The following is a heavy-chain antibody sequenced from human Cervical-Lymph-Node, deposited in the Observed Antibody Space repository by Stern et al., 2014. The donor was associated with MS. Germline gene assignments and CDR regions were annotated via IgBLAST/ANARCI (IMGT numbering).Heavy chain of an antibody. V-gene: IGHV4-30-2*01. CDR1: GGSISSGGYS. CDR2: IYHSGST. CDR3: ARSSTVTPNAFDI. Sequence: QLQLQESGSGLVKPSPTLSLTCAVSGGSISSGGYSWSWIRQPPGKGLEWIGYIYHSGSTYYKPSLKSPVTISVDKSNNQFSLNLSSVTAADTAVYYCARSSTVTPNAFDIWGQGTMVTVSS. J-gene: IGHJ3*02. D-gene: IGHD4-17*01.